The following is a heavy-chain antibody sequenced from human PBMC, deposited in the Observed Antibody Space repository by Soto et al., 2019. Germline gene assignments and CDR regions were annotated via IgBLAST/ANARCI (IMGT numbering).Heavy chain of an antibody. CDR1: GFSLSTSGVG. CDR2: IYWDDDK. Sequence: QITLKESGPTLVKPTQTLTLTCTFSGFSLSTSGVGVGWIRQPPGKALEWLALIYWDDDKRYSPSLKSRLTITKDTSKNQVVLTMTNMDPVYTATYYCAHRQTYCGGNCYSGFDYWGQGTLVTVSS. V-gene: IGHV2-5*02. CDR3: AHRQTYCGGNCYSGFDY. D-gene: IGHD2-21*02. J-gene: IGHJ4*02.